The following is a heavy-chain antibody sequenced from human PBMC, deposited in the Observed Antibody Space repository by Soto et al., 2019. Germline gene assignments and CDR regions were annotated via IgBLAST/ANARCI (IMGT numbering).Heavy chain of an antibody. CDR1: GYTFTSYD. CDR2: MNPNSGNT. CDR3: ARGTAAENGDAFDI. Sequence: QVQLVKSGAEVKKPGASVKVSCKASGYTFTSYDINWVRQATGQGLEWMGWMNPNSGNTGYAQKFQGRVTMTRNTSISTAYMELSSLRSEDTAVYYCARGTAAENGDAFDIWGQGTMVTVSS. J-gene: IGHJ3*02. V-gene: IGHV1-8*01. D-gene: IGHD6-13*01.